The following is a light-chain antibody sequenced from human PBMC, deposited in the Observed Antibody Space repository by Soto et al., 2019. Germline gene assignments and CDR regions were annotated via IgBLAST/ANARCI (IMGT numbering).Light chain of an antibody. CDR3: IQTLQDVT. CDR2: LGS. J-gene: IGKJ5*01. V-gene: IGKV2-28*01. CDR1: QILLYNNTYNY. Sequence: ITMNQHHLILPVAPGEPASISCRSSQILLYNNTYNYLDWYVQKPGQSPQLLIYLGSNRASGVPDRFSGSGTGTDFTLKVSSVETENVGTYYCIQTLQDVTFGRGTGFQIK.